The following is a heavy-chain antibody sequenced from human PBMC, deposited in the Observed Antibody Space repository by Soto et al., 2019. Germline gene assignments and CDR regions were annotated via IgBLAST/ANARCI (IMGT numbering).Heavy chain of an antibody. J-gene: IGHJ4*02. V-gene: IGHV3-43*02. CDR3: AKATFYYDSSPYDS. CDR1: EFTFADYA. Sequence: VQMVESGGGVVHPGGSLRLSCAVSEFTFADYAVHWVRQSAGKGLEWVSFINADGSEKYYADSVRGRFTISRDNSKDSFYLQMNSLRLEDTAMYYCAKATFYYDSSPYDSWGQGALVTVS. D-gene: IGHD3-22*01. CDR2: INADGSEK.